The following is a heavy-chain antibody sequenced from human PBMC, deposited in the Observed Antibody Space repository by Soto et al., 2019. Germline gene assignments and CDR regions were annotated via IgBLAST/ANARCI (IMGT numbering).Heavy chain of an antibody. CDR1: GFTFSIYA. Sequence: PGGSLRLSCAASGFTFSIYAMHWVRQAPGKGLEWVALISHDGSDKYYADSVKGRFTISRDISKNTLYLQMNSLRAEDTAVYYCARDYSLYDYYYYYGMDVWGQGATVTV. V-gene: IGHV3-30-3*01. J-gene: IGHJ6*02. CDR2: ISHDGSDK. D-gene: IGHD6-13*01. CDR3: ARDYSLYDYYYYYGMDV.